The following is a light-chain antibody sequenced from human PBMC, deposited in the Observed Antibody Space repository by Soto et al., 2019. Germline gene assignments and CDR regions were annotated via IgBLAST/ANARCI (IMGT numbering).Light chain of an antibody. Sequence: QSVLTQPASVSGSPGQSITVSCTGISSDVGGSNYVSWYQQHPGKAPRLIIFNVNNRPSGVSPRFSGSKSGNTASLTISGLQAEDEAHYFCTSYRRGPPYVFGTGTKVTVL. J-gene: IGLJ1*01. V-gene: IGLV2-14*03. CDR1: SSDVGGSNY. CDR2: NVN. CDR3: TSYRRGPPYV.